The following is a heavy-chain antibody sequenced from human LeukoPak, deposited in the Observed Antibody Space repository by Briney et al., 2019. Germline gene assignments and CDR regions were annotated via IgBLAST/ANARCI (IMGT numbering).Heavy chain of an antibody. J-gene: IGHJ4*02. CDR1: GFTFSSYA. CDR2: IYSGGST. Sequence: GGSLRLSCAASGFTFSSYAMSWVRQAPGKGLEWVSVIYSGGSTYYADSVKGRFTISRDNSKNTLYLQMNSLRAEDTAVYYCARVAGIAVAGTLGSAFDYWGQGTLVTVSS. D-gene: IGHD6-19*01. V-gene: IGHV3-66*01. CDR3: ARVAGIAVAGTLGSAFDY.